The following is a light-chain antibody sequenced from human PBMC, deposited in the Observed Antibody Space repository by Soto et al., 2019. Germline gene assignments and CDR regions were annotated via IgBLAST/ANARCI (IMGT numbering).Light chain of an antibody. J-gene: IGKJ1*01. CDR3: QQYNSYSPKT. CDR2: DAS. CDR1: QDISNS. Sequence: DIQMTQSPSSLSASVGDRVTITCQASQDISNSLNWYHQIPGKAPKLLIYDASNLETGVPSRFSGSGSGTEFTLTISSLQPDDFATYYCQQYNSYSPKTFGQGTKVDIK. V-gene: IGKV1-33*01.